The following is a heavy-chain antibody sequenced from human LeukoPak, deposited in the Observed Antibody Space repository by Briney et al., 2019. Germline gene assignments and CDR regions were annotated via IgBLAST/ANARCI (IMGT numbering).Heavy chain of an antibody. CDR1: GGSISSYY. CDR2: IYYSGST. CDR3: ARLPLIAVAGTFHYYYGMDV. V-gene: IGHV4-59*08. Sequence: PSETLSLTCTASGGSISSYYWSWIRQPPGKGLEWIGYIYYSGSTNYNPSLKSRVTISVDTSKNQFSLKLSSVTAADTAVYYCARLPLIAVAGTFHYYYGMDVWGQGTTVTVSS. D-gene: IGHD6-19*01. J-gene: IGHJ6*02.